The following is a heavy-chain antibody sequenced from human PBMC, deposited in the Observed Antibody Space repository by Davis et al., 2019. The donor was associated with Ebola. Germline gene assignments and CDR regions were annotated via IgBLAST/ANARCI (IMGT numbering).Heavy chain of an antibody. D-gene: IGHD2-15*01. Sequence: MPSETLSLTCTVSGGSISSGGYSWSWIRQTPGKGLQWIGYIHHSGSTNYNPSLKSRVTISVDTSKNQFSLKVSSVTAADTAVYYCARRVGAAWSWFDPWGQGTLVTVSS. J-gene: IGHJ5*02. CDR3: ARRVGAAWSWFDP. CDR1: GGSISSGGYS. V-gene: IGHV4-30-2*01. CDR2: IHHSGST.